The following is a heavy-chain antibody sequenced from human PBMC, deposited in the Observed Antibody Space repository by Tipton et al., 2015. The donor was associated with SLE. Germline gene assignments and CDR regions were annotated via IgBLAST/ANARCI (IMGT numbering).Heavy chain of an antibody. V-gene: IGHV3-33*01. Sequence: SGFTFSSYGMHWVRQAPGKGLEWVAVIWYDGSNKYYPDSVKGRFTISRDNSKNTLYLQMNSLRAEDTAVYYCARDPPREADTGRSRYFYGMDVWGQGTTVTVSS. D-gene: IGHD5-18*01. CDR2: IWYDGSNK. J-gene: IGHJ6*02. CDR1: GFTFSSYG. CDR3: ARDPPREADTGRSRYFYGMDV.